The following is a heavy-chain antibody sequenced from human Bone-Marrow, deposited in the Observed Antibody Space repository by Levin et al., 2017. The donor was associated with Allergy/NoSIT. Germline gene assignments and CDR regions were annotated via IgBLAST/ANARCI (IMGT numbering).Heavy chain of an antibody. J-gene: IGHJ4*02. Sequence: PGGSLRLSCAASGFTFSTSWMTWVRQGPGKGLEWLAKINSDGSQTYPMDSVKGRFTISRDNAKNSLYLQMNSLRAEDTAVYYCARDPEYGALDYWGQGALVTVSS. V-gene: IGHV3-7*04. D-gene: IGHD2-2*01. CDR3: ARDPEYGALDY. CDR2: INSDGSQT. CDR1: GFTFSTSW.